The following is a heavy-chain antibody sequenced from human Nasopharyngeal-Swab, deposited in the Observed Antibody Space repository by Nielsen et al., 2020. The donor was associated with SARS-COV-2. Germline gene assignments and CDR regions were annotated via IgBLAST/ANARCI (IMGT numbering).Heavy chain of an antibody. CDR1: EFTFSIYW. CDR2: IKNDGSGT. D-gene: IGHD2-15*01. Sequence: GESLKISCVATEFTFSIYWIHWVRQVPGKGLAWVSRIKNDGSGTVYADSVEGRFTISRDNAKNTLYLQMNSLRVEDTAVYFCARDFGYCRGGACTYFGMDVWGQGTTVTVSS. CDR3: ARDFGYCRGGACTYFGMDV. V-gene: IGHV3-74*01. J-gene: IGHJ6*02.